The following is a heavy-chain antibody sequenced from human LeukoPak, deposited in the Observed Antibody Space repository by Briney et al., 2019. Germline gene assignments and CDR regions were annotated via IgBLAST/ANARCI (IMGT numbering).Heavy chain of an antibody. J-gene: IGHJ4*02. CDR3: ARGDCGVPHWYSFDY. D-gene: IGHD2-21*01. Sequence: GGSLRLSCATSGFTYSSCVMAWVRQAPGKGLEWVSSISGSGGSTYYADSVKGRFTISRDNSMNTLYLQMNSLTAEDTAVYYCARGDCGVPHWYSFDYGGQGPLVTVSS. CDR1: GFTYSSCV. CDR2: ISGSGGST. V-gene: IGHV3-23*01.